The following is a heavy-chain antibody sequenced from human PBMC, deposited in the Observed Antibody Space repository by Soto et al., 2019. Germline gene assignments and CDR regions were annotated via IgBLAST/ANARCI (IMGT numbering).Heavy chain of an antibody. Sequence: SETLSLTCTVSGVSISSYHWSWIRQAPGKGLEWIGYIYYSGSTNYNPSLKSRVTISVDTSKNQISLRLSSVTAADTAVYYCGRRNYYTDVWGKGTTVTVSS. CDR1: GVSISSYH. CDR2: IYYSGST. CDR3: GRRNYYTDV. J-gene: IGHJ6*03. V-gene: IGHV4-59*08.